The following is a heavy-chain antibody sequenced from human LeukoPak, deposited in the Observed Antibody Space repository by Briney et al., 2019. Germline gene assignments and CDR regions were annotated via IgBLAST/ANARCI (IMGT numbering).Heavy chain of an antibody. CDR2: IRSKAYGGTT. V-gene: IGHV3-49*04. J-gene: IGHJ4*02. CDR1: GFTFGDYA. CDR3: TRVSLVAASVFFDY. D-gene: IGHD2-15*01. Sequence: GGSLRLSXTASGFTFGDYAMSWVRQAPGKGLEWVSFIRSKAYGGTTEYAASVKGRFTISRDDSKSIAYLQMNSLKTEDTAVYYCTRVSLVAASVFFDYWGQGTLVTVSS.